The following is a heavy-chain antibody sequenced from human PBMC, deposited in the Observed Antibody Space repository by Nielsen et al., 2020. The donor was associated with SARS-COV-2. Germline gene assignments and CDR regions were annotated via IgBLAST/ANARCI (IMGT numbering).Heavy chain of an antibody. V-gene: IGHV1-69*13. D-gene: IGHD2-2*01. CDR3: AILAEDIVVVPAALWFDP. CDR2: IIPIFGTA. CDR1: GYTFTGYY. J-gene: IGHJ5*02. Sequence: SVKVSCKASGYTFTGYYMHWVRQAPGQGLEWMGGIIPIFGTANYAQKFQGRVTITADESTSTAYMELSSLRSEDTAVYYCAILAEDIVVVPAALWFDPWGQGTLVTVSS.